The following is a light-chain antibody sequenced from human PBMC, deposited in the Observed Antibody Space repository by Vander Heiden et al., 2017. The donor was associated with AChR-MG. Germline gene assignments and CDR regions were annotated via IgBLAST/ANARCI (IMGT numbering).Light chain of an antibody. V-gene: IGKV1-39*01. CDR3: QQSYSSLPTS. CDR1: QTITNY. CDR2: AAS. J-gene: IGKJ5*01. Sequence: DIQMTQSPSSLSASIGDRVTITCRSSQTITNYLNWYQHKPGKAPRLLIYAASLLQSGVPSRFSGSGYGKDFTLTISSRQPEDFAPYYCQQSYSSLPTSFGQRTRLEIK.